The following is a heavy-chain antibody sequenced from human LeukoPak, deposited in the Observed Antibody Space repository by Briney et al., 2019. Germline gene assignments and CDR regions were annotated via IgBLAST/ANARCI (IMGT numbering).Heavy chain of an antibody. D-gene: IGHD1-26*01. CDR3: ASSGSYRFDY. CDR2: ITASGTAM. Sequence: HPGGSLRLSCVASGFTFNTYAMTWVRQPPGKGLEWVSHITASGTAMFYADSVKGRFTISRDNAKNSLYLQMNSLRDEDTAVYYCASSGSYRFDYWGQGTLVTVSS. V-gene: IGHV3-48*02. CDR1: GFTFNTYA. J-gene: IGHJ4*02.